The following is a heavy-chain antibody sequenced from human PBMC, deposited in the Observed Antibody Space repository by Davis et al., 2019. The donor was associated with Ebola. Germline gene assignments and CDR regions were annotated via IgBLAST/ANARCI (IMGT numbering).Heavy chain of an antibody. CDR1: GYTLTELS. J-gene: IGHJ4*02. V-gene: IGHV7-4-1*02. Sequence: AASVKVSCKVSGYTLTELSIHWVRQAPGQGLEWMGWINTNTGNPTYAQGFTGRFVFSLDTSVSTAYLQISSLKAEDTAVYYCARGLVFELLWFGELLGYWGQGTLVTVSS. CDR3: ARGLVFELLWFGELLGY. CDR2: INTNTGNP. D-gene: IGHD3-10*01.